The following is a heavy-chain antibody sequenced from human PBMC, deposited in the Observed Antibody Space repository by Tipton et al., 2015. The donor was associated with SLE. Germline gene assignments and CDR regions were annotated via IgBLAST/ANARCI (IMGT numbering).Heavy chain of an antibody. CDR1: SINSHY. J-gene: IGHJ6*03. V-gene: IGHV4-59*11. CDR3: AREGYDSFYYYYYMDV. CDR2: IHYSGST. Sequence: SINSHYCRWIRQPPGKGLEWIGYIHYSGSTNYNPSLKSRVTILVDTSKNQFSLKLSSVTAADTAVYYCAREGYDSFYYYYYMDVWGKGTTVTVSS. D-gene: IGHD3-22*01.